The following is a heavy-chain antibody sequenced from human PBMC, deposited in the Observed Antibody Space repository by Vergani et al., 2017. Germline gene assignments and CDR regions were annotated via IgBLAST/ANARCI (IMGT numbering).Heavy chain of an antibody. D-gene: IGHD3-10*01. CDR1: GDSISSSSYY. V-gene: IGHV4-39*07. CDR3: ARGWVRGVITYARIRVPYFDY. Sequence: QLQLQESGPGLVKPSETLSLTCTVSGDSISSSSYYWAWIRQPPGKGLEWIGSIYYSGSTNYNPSLKSRVTISVDTSKNQFSLKLSSVTAADTAVYYCARGWVRGVITYARIRVPYFDYWGQGTLVTVSS. CDR2: IYYSGST. J-gene: IGHJ4*02.